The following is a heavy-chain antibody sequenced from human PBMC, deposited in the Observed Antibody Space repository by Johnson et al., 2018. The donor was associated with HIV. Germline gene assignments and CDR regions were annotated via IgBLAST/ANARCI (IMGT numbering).Heavy chain of an antibody. D-gene: IGHD2-8*01. CDR2: INWNGGST. J-gene: IGHJ3*02. Sequence: VQLVESGGGVVQPGRSLKLSCAASGFTFSSYDMHWVRQATGKGLEWVSGINWNGGSTGYADSVKGRFTISRDNARNSLYLQMNSLRAEDTALSYCARATWSDDAFDIWGQGTMVTVSS. CDR1: GFTFSSYD. CDR3: ARATWSDDAFDI. V-gene: IGHV3-20*04.